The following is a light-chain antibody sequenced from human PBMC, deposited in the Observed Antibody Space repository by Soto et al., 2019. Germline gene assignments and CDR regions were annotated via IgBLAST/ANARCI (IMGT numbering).Light chain of an antibody. CDR1: SSDVGAYIY. CDR3: VSFTTSRSYV. J-gene: IGLJ1*01. CDR2: DIT. Sequence: QSALTQPASVSGSPGQSITISCTGNSSDVGAYIYVSWYQQHPGKAPKLMIYDITNRPSGVSNRFSGSKSGNTASLTISGLQAEDEADYYCVSFTTSRSYVFGTGTKLTVL. V-gene: IGLV2-14*01.